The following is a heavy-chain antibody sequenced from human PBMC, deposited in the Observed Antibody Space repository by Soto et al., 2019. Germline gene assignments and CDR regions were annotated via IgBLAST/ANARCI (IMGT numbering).Heavy chain of an antibody. CDR1: GGSISSSSYY. CDR2: IYYSGST. D-gene: IGHD3-3*01. CDR3: ARHPTSPYYDFWSGYVYMDV. Sequence: PSETLSLTCTVSGGSISSSSYYWGWIRQPPGKGLEWIGSIYYSGSTYYNPSLKSRVTISVDTSKNQFSLKLSSVTAADTAVYYCARHPTSPYYDFWSGYVYMDVWGKGTTVTVSS. V-gene: IGHV4-39*01. J-gene: IGHJ6*03.